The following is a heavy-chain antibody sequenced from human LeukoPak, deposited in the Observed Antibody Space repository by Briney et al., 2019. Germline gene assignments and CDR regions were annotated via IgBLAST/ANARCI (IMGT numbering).Heavy chain of an antibody. J-gene: IGHJ5*02. CDR3: AKAPGRDGYNYGWFDP. V-gene: IGHV3-30*18. CDR1: GFTFSNSS. D-gene: IGHD5-24*01. Sequence: GGSLRLSCAGSGFTFSNSSMHWVRQAPGKGLEWVAVISYDGSDKHYTDSVKGRFTISRDNSKNTLYLQMNSLRPEDTAVYYCAKAPGRDGYNYGWFDPWGQGTLVTVSS. CDR2: ISYDGSDK.